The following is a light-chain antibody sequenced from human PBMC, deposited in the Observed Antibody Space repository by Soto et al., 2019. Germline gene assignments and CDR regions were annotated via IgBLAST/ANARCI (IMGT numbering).Light chain of an antibody. Sequence: QSVLTQPPSASGSPGQSVTISCTGTSSDVGGYNYVSWYQQHPGKAPKLMIYEVSKRPSGVPDRFSGSKSGNTASLTVSGLQAEDEADYYCSSYAGSNNFVFGTGPSSPS. CDR2: EVS. V-gene: IGLV2-8*01. CDR1: SSDVGGYNY. CDR3: SSYAGSNNFV. J-gene: IGLJ1*01.